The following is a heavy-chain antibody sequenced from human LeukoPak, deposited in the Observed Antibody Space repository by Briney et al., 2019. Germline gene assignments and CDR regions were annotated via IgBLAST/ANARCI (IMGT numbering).Heavy chain of an antibody. D-gene: IGHD6-19*01. CDR3: ARDAIAVANPFDY. CDR1: GFSFTNYD. CDR2: ISSSGSTI. J-gene: IGHJ4*02. Sequence: GGSLRLSCAASGFSFTNYDMNWVRQAPGKGLEWVSYISSSGSTIYYADSVRGRFTISRDNAKNSLYLQMNSLRAEDTAVYYCARDAIAVANPFDYWGQGALVTVSS. V-gene: IGHV3-48*03.